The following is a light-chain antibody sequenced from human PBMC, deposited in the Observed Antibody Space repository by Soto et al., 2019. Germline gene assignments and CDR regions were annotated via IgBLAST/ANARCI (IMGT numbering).Light chain of an antibody. CDR2: RAS. CDR3: QQYNNWPIT. Sequence: VLTQSPATLSVFPGETATLSCRASQSINSLLAWYQQKPGQSPRLLIYRASTRATGIAARFSGSGSGTEFTLTISRLQSEDFAVYYCQQYNNWPITLGQGTRLDFK. J-gene: IGKJ5*01. CDR1: QSINSL. V-gene: IGKV3-15*01.